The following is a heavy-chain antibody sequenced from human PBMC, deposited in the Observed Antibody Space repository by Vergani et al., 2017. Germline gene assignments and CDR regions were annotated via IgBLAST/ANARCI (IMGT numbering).Heavy chain of an antibody. Sequence: QVQLVQSGAEVKKPGASVKVSCKASGYTFTSYGISWVRQAPGQGLEGMGWISAYNGXTTYAQKLPGRVTMTTDTSTSTAYMELRSLRSDDTAVYYCARDLIPGIAAAGTVGGGYFQHWGQGTLVTVSS. CDR3: ARDLIPGIAAAGTVGGGYFQH. CDR2: ISAYNGXT. D-gene: IGHD6-13*01. J-gene: IGHJ1*01. V-gene: IGHV1-18*01. CDR1: GYTFTSYG.